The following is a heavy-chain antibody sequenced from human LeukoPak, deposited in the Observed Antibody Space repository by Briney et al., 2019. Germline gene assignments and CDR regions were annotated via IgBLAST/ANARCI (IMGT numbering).Heavy chain of an antibody. D-gene: IGHD6-25*01. J-gene: IGHJ6*03. CDR2: ISYDGSNK. Sequence: GGSLRLSCAASGFIFSSYAMHWVRQAPGKGGEWVVFISYDGSNKYYAHSVNGRFTISIDNSKNTLYLQMNSLRAEDTAVYYCARDDRGYLAYMDVWGKGTTVTVSS. V-gene: IGHV3-30*01. CDR3: ARDDRGYLAYMDV. CDR1: GFIFSSYA.